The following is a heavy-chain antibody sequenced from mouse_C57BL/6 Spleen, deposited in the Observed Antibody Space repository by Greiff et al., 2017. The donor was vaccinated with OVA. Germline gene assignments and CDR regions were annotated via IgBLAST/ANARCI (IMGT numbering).Heavy chain of an antibody. CDR3: ARGPYYYGSSLYYAMDY. Sequence: QVQLKESGPGLVAPSQSLSITCTVSGFSLTSYGVHWVRQPPGKGLEWLVVIWSDGSTTYNSALKSRLSISKDNSKSQVFLKMNSLQTDDTAMYYCARGPYYYGSSLYYAMDYWGQGTSVTVSS. V-gene: IGHV2-6*03. J-gene: IGHJ4*01. CDR2: IWSDGST. CDR1: GFSLTSYG. D-gene: IGHD1-1*01.